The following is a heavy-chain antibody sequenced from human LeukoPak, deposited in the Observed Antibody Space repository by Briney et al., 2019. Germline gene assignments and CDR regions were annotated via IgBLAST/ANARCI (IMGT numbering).Heavy chain of an antibody. V-gene: IGHV4-59*08. CDR3: ARRDYYDTTWMGWYFDL. D-gene: IGHD3-22*01. CDR2: IFYTGST. Sequence: SETLSLTCTVSGGTISSYYWSRLRQPPGKGLEWIGYIFYTGSTKYNPSLKSRVIISVDTSENQISLRLRSVTAADTAVYYCARRDYYDTTWMGWYFDLWGRGTLVTVSS. J-gene: IGHJ2*01. CDR1: GGTISSYY.